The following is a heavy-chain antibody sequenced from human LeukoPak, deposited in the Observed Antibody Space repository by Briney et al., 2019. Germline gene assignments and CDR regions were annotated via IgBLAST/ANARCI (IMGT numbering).Heavy chain of an antibody. CDR3: ARSYGGYNSLY. J-gene: IGHJ4*02. CDR1: GYSISSGYY. CDR2: IYHSGST. D-gene: IGHD5-12*01. Sequence: SETLSLTCAVSGYSISSGYYWGWIRTPPGKGLESIGSIYHSGSTYYNPSLKSRVTISVDTSKNQFSLKLSSVTAADTAVYYCARSYGGYNSLYWGQGTLVTVSS. V-gene: IGHV4-38-2*01.